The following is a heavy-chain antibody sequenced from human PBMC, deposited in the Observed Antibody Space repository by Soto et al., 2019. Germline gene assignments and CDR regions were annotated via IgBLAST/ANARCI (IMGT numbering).Heavy chain of an antibody. CDR3: AKANHNYCSSNSCMGGFDY. CDR1: GFTFSSYA. D-gene: IGHD2-2*01. V-gene: IGHV3-23*01. Sequence: EVQLLESGGGLVQTGGSLRLSSAASGFTFSSYAMSWVRQAPGKGLEWVSAISGSGGSTNYADSVKGRFTISRDNSKNTLYLQMNSLRAEDTAVYYCAKANHNYCSSNSCMGGFDYWGQGTLVTVSS. CDR2: ISGSGGST. J-gene: IGHJ4*02.